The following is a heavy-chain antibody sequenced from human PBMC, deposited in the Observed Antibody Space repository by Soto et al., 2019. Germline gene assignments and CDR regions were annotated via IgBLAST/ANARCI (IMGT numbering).Heavy chain of an antibody. J-gene: IGHJ4*02. CDR1: GYTFTGYY. CDR3: ARDAVFTTEQQMVTHFDY. D-gene: IGHD6-13*01. Sequence: ASVKVSCKASGYTFTGYYMHWVRQAPGQGLEWMGWINPNSGGTNYAQKFQGWVTVTRDTSISTAYMELSRLRSDDTAVYYCARDAVFTTEQQMVTHFDYWGQGTLVNVVS. CDR2: INPNSGGT. V-gene: IGHV1-2*04.